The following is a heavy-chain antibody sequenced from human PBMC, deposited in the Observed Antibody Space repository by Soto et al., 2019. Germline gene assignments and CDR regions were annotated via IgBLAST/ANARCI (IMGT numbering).Heavy chain of an antibody. Sequence: PGGSLRLSCAASGFTFSSYGMHWVRQAPGKGLEWVAVISYDGSNKYYADPVKGRFTISRDNSKNTLYLQMNSLRAEDTAVYYCATAGFDPWGQGTLVTVSS. J-gene: IGHJ5*02. CDR3: ATAGFDP. CDR2: ISYDGSNK. CDR1: GFTFSSYG. V-gene: IGHV3-30*03.